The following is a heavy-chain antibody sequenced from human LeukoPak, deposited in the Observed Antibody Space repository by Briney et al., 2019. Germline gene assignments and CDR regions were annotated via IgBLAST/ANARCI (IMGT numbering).Heavy chain of an antibody. Sequence: GGSLRLSCAASGFTFSAYWMHWVRQVPGKGLVWVSRINNDGTATFFADSVKGRFTISRDNAKNSLYLQMNSLRAEDTAVYYCARRIAVAGGVIYFDYWGQGTLVTVSS. J-gene: IGHJ4*02. CDR1: GFTFSAYW. V-gene: IGHV3-74*01. D-gene: IGHD6-19*01. CDR2: INNDGTAT. CDR3: ARRIAVAGGVIYFDY.